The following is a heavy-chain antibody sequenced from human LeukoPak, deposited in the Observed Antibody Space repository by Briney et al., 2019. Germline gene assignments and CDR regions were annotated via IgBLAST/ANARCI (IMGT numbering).Heavy chain of an antibody. CDR2: IAADNRKT. J-gene: IGHJ4*02. D-gene: IGHD1-1*01. CDR3: ARVYWNGGRAFDY. CDR1: GYTLSNNG. V-gene: IGHV1-18*01. Sequence: VASVKVSCKASGYTLSNNGITWVRQAPGQGLEGMGWIAADNRKTYYAQNLQDRVTMTTDSSTNTAYMDLRSLRSDDTAVYYCARVYWNGGRAFDYWGQGTLVTVSS.